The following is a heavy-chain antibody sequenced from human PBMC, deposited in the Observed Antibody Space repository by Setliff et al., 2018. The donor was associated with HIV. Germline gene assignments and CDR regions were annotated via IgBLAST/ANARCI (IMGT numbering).Heavy chain of an antibody. J-gene: IGHJ6*02. CDR3: AAVGIRTTGTPYSLDV. D-gene: IGHD1-1*01. CDR1: GGTFSSYA. CDR2: IIPIFGTT. V-gene: IGHV1-69*13. Sequence: SVKVSCKASGGTFSSYAISWVRQAPGQGLEWMGGIIPIFGTTNYAQKFQGRVTITADESTSTAYMELSSLRSEDTAVYYCAAVGIRTTGTPYSLDVWGQGTTVTVSS.